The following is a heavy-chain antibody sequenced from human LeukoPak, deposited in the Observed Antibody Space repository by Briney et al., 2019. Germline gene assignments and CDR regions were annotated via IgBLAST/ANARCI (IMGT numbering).Heavy chain of an antibody. CDR2: ISSSGSTI. D-gene: IGHD4-17*01. Sequence: GGSLRLSCAASGFTFTSHSMNWVRQASGKGLEWVSYISSSGSTIYYADSVKGRFTISRDNAKNSLYLQMNSLRAEDTAVYYCARDYYGDYFSDYWGQGTLVTVSS. CDR1: GFTFTSHS. CDR3: ARDYYGDYFSDY. J-gene: IGHJ4*02. V-gene: IGHV3-48*01.